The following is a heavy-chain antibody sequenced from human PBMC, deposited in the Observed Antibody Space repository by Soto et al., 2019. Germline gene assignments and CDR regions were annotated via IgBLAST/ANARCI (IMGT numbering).Heavy chain of an antibody. CDR1: GNSFTNYW. J-gene: IGHJ6*02. CDR2: IAPGDSHT. D-gene: IGHD3-16*02. V-gene: IGHV5-10-1*01. Sequence: PGESLKISCKGSGNSFTNYWINWVRQMPWKGLEWMGRIAPGDSHTNYSPSFEGHVTISADKSIRTAYMRWNSLKTSDTAIYYCSTGISCTRYMCPFYNYGLDVWGQGTTVTVSS. CDR3: STGISCTRYMCPFYNYGLDV.